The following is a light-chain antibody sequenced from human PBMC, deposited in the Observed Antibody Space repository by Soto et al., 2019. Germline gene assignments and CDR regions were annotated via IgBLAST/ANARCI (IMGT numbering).Light chain of an antibody. CDR1: QSVSSSY. CDR3: QQYGSSPFT. CDR2: GAS. Sequence: EIVLTQSPGTLSLSPGERATLSCRASQSVSSSYLAWYQQKPGQAPRLLIYGASSRATGIPDRFSGSGSGTDFTITISRLEPEDFAVYYCQQYGSSPFTFGPGTKVYIK. J-gene: IGKJ3*01. V-gene: IGKV3-20*01.